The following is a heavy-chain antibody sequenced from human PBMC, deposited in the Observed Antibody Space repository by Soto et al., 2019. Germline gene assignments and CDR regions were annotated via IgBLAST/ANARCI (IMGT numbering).Heavy chain of an antibody. J-gene: IGHJ4*02. CDR1: GGSISSGDYY. D-gene: IGHD6-13*01. CDR3: ASVAAAGTEFDY. Sequence: SETLSLTCTVSGGSISSGDYYWSWIRQPPGKGLEWIGYIYYSGSTYYNPSLKSRVTISVDTSKNQFSLKLSSVTAADTAVYYCASVAAAGTEFDYWGQGTLVTVSS. V-gene: IGHV4-30-4*01. CDR2: IYYSGST.